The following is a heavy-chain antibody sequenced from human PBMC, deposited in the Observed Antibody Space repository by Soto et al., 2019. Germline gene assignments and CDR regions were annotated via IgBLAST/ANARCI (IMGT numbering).Heavy chain of an antibody. CDR3: ARVTGTTYEDAFDI. CDR2: INPNSGGT. D-gene: IGHD1-7*01. CDR1: GYTFTGYY. J-gene: IGHJ3*02. V-gene: IGHV1-2*04. Sequence: QVQLVQSGAEVKKPGASVKVSCKASGYTFTGYYMHWVRQAPGQGLEWMGWINPNSGGTNYAQQFQGWVTMTRDTSISTAYMELSRMRSDDTAVYYCARVTGTTYEDAFDIWGQGTMVTVSS.